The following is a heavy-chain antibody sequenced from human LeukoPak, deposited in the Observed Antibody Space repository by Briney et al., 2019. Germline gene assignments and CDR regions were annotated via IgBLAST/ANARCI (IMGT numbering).Heavy chain of an antibody. CDR3: ARDPKDFWSGSHDAFDI. CDR2: ISSSGSTI. Sequence: GGSLRLSCAASGFTFSSYEMNWVRQAPGKGLEWVSYISSSGSTIYYADSVKGRFTISRDNAKNSLYLQMNSLRAEDTAVYYCARDPKDFWSGSHDAFDIWGQGTMVTVSS. J-gene: IGHJ3*02. D-gene: IGHD3-3*01. CDR1: GFTFSSYE. V-gene: IGHV3-48*03.